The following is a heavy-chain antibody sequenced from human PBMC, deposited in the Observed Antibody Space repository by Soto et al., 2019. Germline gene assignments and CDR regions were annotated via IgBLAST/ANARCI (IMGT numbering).Heavy chain of an antibody. Sequence: PGGSLRLSCSASGFIFSSYTMYWVRQAPGKGLKYVSAISSNGENTYDTDSVKGRFTISRDNSKKTLYLQMSSLRPEDTAVYYCVTGAYTFGYRAFDIWGRGTMVTVSS. V-gene: IGHV3-64D*06. CDR1: GFIFSSYT. CDR3: VTGAYTFGYRAFDI. D-gene: IGHD3-22*01. J-gene: IGHJ3*02. CDR2: ISSNGENT.